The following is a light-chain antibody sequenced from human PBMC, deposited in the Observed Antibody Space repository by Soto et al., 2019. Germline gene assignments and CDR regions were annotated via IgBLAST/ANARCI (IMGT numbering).Light chain of an antibody. J-gene: IGLJ1*01. CDR2: EGS. CDR3: CSYAGSSSFRYC. Sequence: QSVLAQPASVSGSPGQSIAISCTGTSSDVGSYNLVSWYQQHPGKAPKLMIYEGSKRPSGVSNRFAGSNSGNTASLTISGLQAEDEADYYCCSYAGSSSFRYCFGPGTKVSV. V-gene: IGLV2-23*01. CDR1: SSDVGSYNL.